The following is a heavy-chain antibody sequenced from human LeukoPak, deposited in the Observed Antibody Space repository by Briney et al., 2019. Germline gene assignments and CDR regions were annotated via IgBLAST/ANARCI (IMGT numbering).Heavy chain of an antibody. D-gene: IGHD3-22*01. J-gene: IGHJ4*02. CDR1: GFTFSSYW. CDR2: IKQDGSEK. CDR3: ARWDYYDSSGFD. Sequence: PGGSLRLSCAASGFTFSSYWRSWVRQAPGKGLEWGANIKQDGSEKYYVDSVKGRFTISRDNAKNSLYLQMNSLRAEDTAVYYCARWDYYDSSGFDWGQGTLVTVSS. V-gene: IGHV3-7*03.